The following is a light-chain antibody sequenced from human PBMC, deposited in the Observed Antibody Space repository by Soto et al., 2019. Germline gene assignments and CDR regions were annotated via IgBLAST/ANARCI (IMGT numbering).Light chain of an antibody. J-gene: IGKJ2*01. Sequence: EMVLTQSPGTLSLSPGERATLSCRASQSVSSSYLAWYQQKPGQAPRLLIYGASSRATGIPDRFSGSGSGTDFTLTISRLEPEDFAVYYCQQYGSSPMYPFGQGTKLEIK. CDR1: QSVSSSY. V-gene: IGKV3-20*01. CDR2: GAS. CDR3: QQYGSSPMYP.